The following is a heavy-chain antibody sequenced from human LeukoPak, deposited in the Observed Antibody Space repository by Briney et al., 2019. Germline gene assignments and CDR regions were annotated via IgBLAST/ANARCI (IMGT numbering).Heavy chain of an antibody. V-gene: IGHV3-48*01. J-gene: IGHJ3*02. D-gene: IGHD3-9*01. Sequence: PGGSLRLSCAASGFTFSSYSMNWVRQAPGKGLEWVSYISSSSSTIYYADSVKGRFTISRDNVKNSLYLQMNSLRAEDTAVYYCARGLRYFGAFDIWGQGTMVTVSS. CDR3: ARGLRYFGAFDI. CDR1: GFTFSSYS. CDR2: ISSSSSTI.